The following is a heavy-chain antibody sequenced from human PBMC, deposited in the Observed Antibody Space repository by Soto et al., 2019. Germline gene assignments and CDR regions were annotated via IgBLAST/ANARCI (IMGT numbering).Heavy chain of an antibody. J-gene: IGHJ4*02. CDR3: ATRMTTAPY. CDR2: IYSGGGT. Sequence: EVRLVQSGGGLVQPGGSLRLSCAASLFIVSDNYMSWVRQAPGKGLEWVSLIYSGGGTDYAESVKGRFTISRDNSKNTLYLQMNSLKAEDTGISYCATRMTTAPYWGQGTVVTLSS. CDR1: LFIVSDNY. V-gene: IGHV3-66*01. D-gene: IGHD4-17*01.